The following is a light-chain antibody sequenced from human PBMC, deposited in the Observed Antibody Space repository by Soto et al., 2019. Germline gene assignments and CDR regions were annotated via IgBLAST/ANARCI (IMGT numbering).Light chain of an antibody. CDR1: QSLLYRSTNKNY. V-gene: IGKV4-1*01. J-gene: IGKJ3*01. CDR2: WAS. CDR3: QQYYSTKT. Sequence: DIVMTQSPDSLAVSLGERATINCKSSQSLLYRSTNKNYLAWYQQKPGQPPKLLIYWASTREYGVPDRFSGSGSGTDFTLTISSLQAEDVAVYYCQQYYSTKTFGPGTKVDIK.